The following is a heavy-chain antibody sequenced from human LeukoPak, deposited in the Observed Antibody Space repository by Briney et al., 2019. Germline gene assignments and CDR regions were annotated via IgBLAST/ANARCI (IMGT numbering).Heavy chain of an antibody. CDR1: GGSISSNSYY. J-gene: IGHJ4*02. CDR2: VYYSGST. D-gene: IGHD1-26*01. CDR3: ARHVIVDHFDY. Sequence: PSETLSLTCTVSGGSISSNSYYWGWIRQPPGKGLEWIGSVYYSGSTYYNPSLKSRVTISVDTSKNQFSLNLISVTAADTAVYYCARHVIVDHFDYWGQGTLVTVSS. V-gene: IGHV4-39*01.